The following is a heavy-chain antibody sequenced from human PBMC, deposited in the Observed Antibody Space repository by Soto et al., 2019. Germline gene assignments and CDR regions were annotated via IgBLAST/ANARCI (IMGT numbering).Heavy chain of an antibody. CDR2: IYYSGST. D-gene: IGHD3-3*01. V-gene: IGHV4-59*08. CDR3: ARHAFRGDFWSGDFDY. CDR1: GGSISSYY. Sequence: SETLSLTCTVSGGSISSYYWSWIRQPPGKGLEWIGYIYYSGSTNYNPSLKSRVTISVDTSKNQFSLKLSSVTAADTAVYYCARHAFRGDFWSGDFDYWGQGTLVTVSS. J-gene: IGHJ4*02.